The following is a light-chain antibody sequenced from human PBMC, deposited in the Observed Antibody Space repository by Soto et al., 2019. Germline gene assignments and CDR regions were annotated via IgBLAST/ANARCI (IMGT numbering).Light chain of an antibody. CDR2: GNN. CDR3: QSYDTNPSGGSV. Sequence: QSALTQSPSVSGAPGQRVSISCTGTSSNIGAGFDVHWYQQLPATAPKLLIYGNNNLPSGVPDRFSGSESGTSASLAITGLQAEDEADYYCQSYDTNPSGGSVCGPGTKVTVL. CDR1: SSNIGAGFD. V-gene: IGLV1-40*01. J-gene: IGLJ1*01.